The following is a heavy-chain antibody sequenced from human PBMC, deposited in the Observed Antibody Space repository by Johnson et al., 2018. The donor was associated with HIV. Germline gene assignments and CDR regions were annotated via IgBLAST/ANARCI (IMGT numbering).Heavy chain of an antibody. Sequence: QVQLVESGGGLVQPGGSLRLSCAASGFTFDDYAMHWVRQVPGNGLEWVTFIQYDGTNKYYADSVKGRFTISRDNSKNTLYLQMYSPRAEDTAVYYCAKDFLQGQYTGIFDTWGQGTVVTVSS. CDR1: GFTFDDYA. J-gene: IGHJ3*02. CDR3: AKDFLQGQYTGIFDT. CDR2: IQYDGTNK. D-gene: IGHD7-27*01. V-gene: IGHV3-30*02.